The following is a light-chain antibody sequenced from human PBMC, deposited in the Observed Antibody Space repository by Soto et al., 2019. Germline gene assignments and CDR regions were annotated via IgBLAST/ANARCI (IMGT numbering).Light chain of an antibody. J-gene: IGLJ3*02. CDR3: SAWDDSLHVWL. CDR2: INN. Sequence: QSVLTQPPSASGAPGQRVTLSCSGSDSNFGSTAVNWYQQVPGTAPKLLIFINNQRPSEVPDRFSGSKSGTAASLAISGLQAEDEADYYCSAWDDSLHVWLFGGGTKLTVL. CDR1: DSNFGSTA. V-gene: IGLV1-44*01.